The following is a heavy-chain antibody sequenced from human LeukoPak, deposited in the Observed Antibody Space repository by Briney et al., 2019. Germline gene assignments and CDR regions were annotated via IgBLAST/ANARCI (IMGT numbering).Heavy chain of an antibody. V-gene: IGHV4-34*01. CDR2: INHSGST. J-gene: IGHJ4*02. CDR3: ARVVDKNDSSGWYYLDY. Sequence: TSETLSLTCAVYGGSFSGYYWSWIRQPPGKGLEWIGEINHSGSTNYNPSLKSRVTISVDTSKNQFSLKLSSVTAADTAVYYCARVVDKNDSSGWYYLDYWGQGTLVTVSS. CDR1: GGSFSGYY. D-gene: IGHD6-19*01.